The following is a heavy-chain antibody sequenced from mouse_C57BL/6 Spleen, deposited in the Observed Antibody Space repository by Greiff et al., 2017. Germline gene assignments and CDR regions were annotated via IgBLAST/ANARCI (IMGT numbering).Heavy chain of an antibody. Sequence: VKLVESGGGLVKPGGSLKLSCAASGFTFSDYGMHWVRQAPEKGLEWVAYISSGSSTIYYADTVKGRFTISRDNAKNTLFLQMTSLRSEDTAMYYCARRRNSYAMDYWGQGTSVTVSS. CDR3: ARRRNSYAMDY. V-gene: IGHV5-17*01. D-gene: IGHD2-1*01. CDR1: GFTFSDYG. J-gene: IGHJ4*01. CDR2: ISSGSSTI.